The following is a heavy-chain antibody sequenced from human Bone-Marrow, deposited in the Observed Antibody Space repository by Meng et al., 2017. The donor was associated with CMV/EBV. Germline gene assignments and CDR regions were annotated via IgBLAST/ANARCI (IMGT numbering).Heavy chain of an antibody. J-gene: IGHJ3*02. V-gene: IGHV3-30*04. CDR1: GFTFNSYT. CDR3: AREGYTLGRFGAFDI. D-gene: IGHD2-2*02. CDR2: ISFDGSNT. Sequence: GESLKISCAASGFTFNSYTLHWVRQAPGKGLAWVALISFDGSNTYYADAVTGRFTISRDSSKSTLYLQMNSLRAEDTAVYFCAREGYTLGRFGAFDIWGQGTMVTVSS.